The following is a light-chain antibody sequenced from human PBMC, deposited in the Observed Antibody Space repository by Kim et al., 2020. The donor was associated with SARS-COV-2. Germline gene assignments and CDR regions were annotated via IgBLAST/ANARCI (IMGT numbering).Light chain of an antibody. CDR2: DAS. V-gene: IGKV3-20*01. CDR3: QKDDTPRT. J-gene: IGKJ1*01. Sequence: VLTQSPGTLSLSPGERATLSCRASQSVSSTYLAWYQQKPGQAPRLLMSDASTRATGIPDRFSGSGSETDFTLTISRLEPEDFAVYYWQKDDTPRTFGQGTKVDIK. CDR1: QSVSSTY.